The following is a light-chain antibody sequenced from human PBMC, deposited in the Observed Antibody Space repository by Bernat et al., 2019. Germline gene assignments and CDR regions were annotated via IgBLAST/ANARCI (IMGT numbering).Light chain of an antibody. CDR3: CSYAGSSAWV. V-gene: IGLV2-23*01. J-gene: IGLJ3*02. Sequence: QSALTQPASVSGSPGQSITISCTGTSSDVGSYNLVSWDQQHPGKAPKLMIYEGSKRLSGVSNRFSGSKSGNTASLTIPGLQAEDEADYYCCSYAGSSAWVFGGGTKLNVL. CDR1: SSDVGSYNL. CDR2: EGS.